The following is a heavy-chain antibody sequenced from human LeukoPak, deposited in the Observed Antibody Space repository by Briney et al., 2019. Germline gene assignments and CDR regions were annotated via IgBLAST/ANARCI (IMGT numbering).Heavy chain of an antibody. CDR3: ASPIATDGLDY. CDR1: GFPFSSYN. V-gene: IGHV3-21*01. Sequence: GGSLRLSCAASGFPFSSYNMNWVRQAPGKGLEWVSSTSSGSSNIHYADSVKGRFTISRDNAKNSLYLQMNSLRAEDTAVYYCASPIATDGLDYWGQGTLVTVSS. CDR2: TSSGSSNI. D-gene: IGHD6-13*01. J-gene: IGHJ4*02.